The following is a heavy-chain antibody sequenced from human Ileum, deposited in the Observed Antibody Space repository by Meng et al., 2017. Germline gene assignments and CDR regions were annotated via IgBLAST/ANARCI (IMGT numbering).Heavy chain of an antibody. CDR1: GGPINTGDYY. Sequence: QESVPRLVEPSQKLSLTCTVSGGPINTGDYYWSWIRQPPGKGLEWMGYISDGGTTSYNSSHKRRLTISIDTPKNQFSLRLSCGHAADAAADYCARAGGYGFHKCFDPWGQGTLVTVSS. CDR2: ISDGGTT. D-gene: IGHD5-12*01. CDR3: ARAGGYGFHKCFDP. V-gene: IGHV4-30-4*01. J-gene: IGHJ5*02.